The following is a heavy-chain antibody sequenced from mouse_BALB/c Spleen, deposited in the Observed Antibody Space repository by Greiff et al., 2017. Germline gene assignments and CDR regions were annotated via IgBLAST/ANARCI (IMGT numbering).Heavy chain of an antibody. V-gene: IGHV1-15*01. CDR3: TRSRTGYYFDY. CDR2: IDPETGGT. Sequence: QVQLQQSGAELVRPGASVTLSCKASGYTFTDYEMHWVKQTPVHGLEWIGAIDPETGGTAYNQKFKGKATLTADKSSSTAYMELRSLTSEDSAVYYCTRSRTGYYFDYWGQGTTLTVSS. J-gene: IGHJ2*01. D-gene: IGHD4-1*01. CDR1: GYTFTDYE.